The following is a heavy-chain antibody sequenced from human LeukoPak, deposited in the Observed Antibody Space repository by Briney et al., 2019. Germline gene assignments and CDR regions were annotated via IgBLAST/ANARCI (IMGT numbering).Heavy chain of an antibody. Sequence: GGSLRLSCAASGFTFSSYAMSWVRQAPGKGLEWVSAISGSGGSTYYADSVKGRFTISRDNSKNTLCLQMNSLRAEDTAVYYCALWFGELVDYWGQGTLVTVSS. V-gene: IGHV3-23*01. CDR3: ALWFGELVDY. CDR2: ISGSGGST. J-gene: IGHJ4*02. D-gene: IGHD3-10*01. CDR1: GFTFSSYA.